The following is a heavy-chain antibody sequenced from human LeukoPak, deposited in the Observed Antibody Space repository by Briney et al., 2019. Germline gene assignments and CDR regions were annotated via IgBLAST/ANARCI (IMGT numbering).Heavy chain of an antibody. CDR3: ARDPNDYASPPDV. CDR2: IYSGDNT. J-gene: IGHJ6*04. D-gene: IGHD2-2*01. V-gene: IGHV3-53*01. CDR1: GFTVSSNY. Sequence: GGSLRLSCAASGFTVSSNYMSWVRQAPGKGLEWVSIIYSGDNTYYADSVKGRFTISRDNSKNTLYLQMNSLRAEDTAVYYCARDPNDYASPPDVWGKGTTVTVSS.